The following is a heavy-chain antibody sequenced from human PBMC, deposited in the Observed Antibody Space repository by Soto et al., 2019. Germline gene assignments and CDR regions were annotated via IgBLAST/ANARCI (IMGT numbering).Heavy chain of an antibody. J-gene: IGHJ5*02. CDR1: GYPFSDNQ. Sequence: ASVKVSGKASGYPFSDNQIHWLRRAPGQGLEWMGRINPKSDDTNYAQKFQGRVTMTRDTSIDTAYLELTGLTSDDTATYYCARKHSLDYIRWGLDPWGQGTLVTVSS. D-gene: IGHD4-4*01. V-gene: IGHV1-2*02. CDR3: ARKHSLDYIRWGLDP. CDR2: INPKSDDT.